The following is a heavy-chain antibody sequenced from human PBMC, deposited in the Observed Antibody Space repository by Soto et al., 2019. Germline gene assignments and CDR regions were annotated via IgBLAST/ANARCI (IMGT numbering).Heavy chain of an antibody. CDR1: SDSISDYY. D-gene: IGHD2-15*01. Sequence: SETLSLTCTVSSDSISDYYWSWIRQPPGKGLEWIGYIYYSGSTNYNPSLKSRVTISVDTSKNQFSLKLSSVTAADTAVYYCARSPRFGVVAAKYNWFDPWGQGTLVTVSS. J-gene: IGHJ5*02. CDR2: IYYSGST. V-gene: IGHV4-59*13. CDR3: ARSPRFGVVAAKYNWFDP.